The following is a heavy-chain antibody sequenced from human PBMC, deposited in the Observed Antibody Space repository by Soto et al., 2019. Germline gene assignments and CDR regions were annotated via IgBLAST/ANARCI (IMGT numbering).Heavy chain of an antibody. D-gene: IGHD1-26*01. Sequence: PSETLSLTCTVSGGSISSYYWSWIRQPPGKGLEWLGYIYYSGSTNYNPSLKSRVTISVDTSKNQFSLKLRSVTAADTAVYYCAKGGETEDAFDIWGQGTMVTVSS. J-gene: IGHJ3*02. CDR2: IYYSGST. V-gene: IGHV4-59*01. CDR3: AKGGETEDAFDI. CDR1: GGSISSYY.